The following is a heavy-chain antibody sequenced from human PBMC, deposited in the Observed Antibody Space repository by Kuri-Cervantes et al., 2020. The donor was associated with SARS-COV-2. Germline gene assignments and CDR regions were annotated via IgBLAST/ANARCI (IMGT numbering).Heavy chain of an antibody. CDR3: ARDQISGTTGGKFSVSLEDYYYYYGMDV. CDR2: ISGSGGST. V-gene: IGHV3-23*01. J-gene: IGHJ6*02. D-gene: IGHD1-1*01. CDR1: GFTFSSYA. Sequence: GESLKISCAASGFTFSSYAMSWVRQAPGKGLEWVSAISGSGGSTYYADSVKGRFTISRDNSKNTLYLQMNSLRAEDTAVYYCARDQISGTTGGKFSVSLEDYYYYYGMDVWGQGTTVTVSS.